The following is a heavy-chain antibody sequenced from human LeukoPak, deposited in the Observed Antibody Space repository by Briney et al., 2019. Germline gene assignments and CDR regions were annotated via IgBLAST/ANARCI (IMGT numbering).Heavy chain of an antibody. Sequence: GASVKVSCKASGYTFTGYYMHWVRQAPGQGLEWMGGIIPIFGTANYAQKFQGRVTITADESTSTAYMELSSLRSEDTAVYYCARDRQSRDYFDYWGQGTLVTVSS. CDR1: GYTFTGYY. V-gene: IGHV1-69*13. D-gene: IGHD5-24*01. CDR2: IIPIFGTA. J-gene: IGHJ4*02. CDR3: ARDRQSRDYFDY.